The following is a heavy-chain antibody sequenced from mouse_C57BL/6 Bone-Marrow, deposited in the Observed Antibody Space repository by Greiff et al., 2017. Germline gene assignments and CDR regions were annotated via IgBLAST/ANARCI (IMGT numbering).Heavy chain of an antibody. D-gene: IGHD2-5*01. CDR2: INPGSGGT. CDR1: GYAFTNYL. V-gene: IGHV1-54*01. Sequence: VQLQQSGAELVRPGTSVTVSCKASGYAFTNYLIEWVKQRPGQGLEWIGVINPGSGGTTYNEKFKGKATLTADKSSSTAYMQLSSLTSEDSAVYCCAREKSYNSNPAWFADWGQGTLVTVSA. J-gene: IGHJ3*01. CDR3: AREKSYNSNPAWFAD.